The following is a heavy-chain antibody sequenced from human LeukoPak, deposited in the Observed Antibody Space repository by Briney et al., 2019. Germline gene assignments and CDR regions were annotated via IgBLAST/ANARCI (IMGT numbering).Heavy chain of an antibody. J-gene: IGHJ4*02. V-gene: IGHV3-53*01. CDR2: IYSGGST. CDR3: VWSSTWDLRFYLDQ. Sequence: GGSLRLSCAASGFTVSSNYMSWVRQAPGKGLEWVSVIYSGGSTYYADSVKGRFTISRDNSKNTLYLQMNSLRAEDTAVYYCVWSSTWDLRFYLDQWGQGTLVTVSS. CDR1: GFTVSSNY. D-gene: IGHD3-16*01.